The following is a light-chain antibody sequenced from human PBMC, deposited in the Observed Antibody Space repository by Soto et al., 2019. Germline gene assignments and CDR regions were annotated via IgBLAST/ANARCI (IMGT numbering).Light chain of an antibody. J-gene: IGLJ1*01. V-gene: IGLV1-44*01. Sequence: QSVLTQPPSASGTPGQRVTISCSGSSSNIGSNTVNWYQQLPGTAPKLLIYSNNQRPSGVPDRFSGSKSGTSASLAISGLQSEDVADYYCAAWDDSLNGPLYVFGTGTKLTVL. CDR2: SNN. CDR1: SSNIGSNT. CDR3: AAWDDSLNGPLYV.